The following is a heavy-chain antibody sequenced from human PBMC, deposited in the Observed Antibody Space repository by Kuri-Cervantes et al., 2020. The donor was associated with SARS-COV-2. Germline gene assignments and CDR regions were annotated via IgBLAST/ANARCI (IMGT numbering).Heavy chain of an antibody. CDR2: IYSGGSI. V-gene: IGHV3-66*01. CDR1: GFTVSSNY. Sequence: GESLKISCAASGFTVSSNYMSWVRQAPGKGLEWVSVIYSGGSIYYADSVKGRFTISRDNAKNSLYLQMNSLRAEDTAVYYCARARVLPTYFDYWGQGTLVTVSS. J-gene: IGHJ4*02. D-gene: IGHD2/OR15-2a*01. CDR3: ARARVLPTYFDY.